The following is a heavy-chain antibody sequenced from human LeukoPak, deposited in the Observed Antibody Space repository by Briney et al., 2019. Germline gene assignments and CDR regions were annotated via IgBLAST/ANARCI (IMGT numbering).Heavy chain of an antibody. CDR1: GFSSIYTW. J-gene: IGHJ5*02. V-gene: IGHV3-15*01. D-gene: IGHD1-14*01. CDR3: TTEGETDLTGNDH. Sequence: GGSLRLSCAASGFSSIYTWINWVRQAPGKGLEWVGRIRSKTDGGTTDYAALVKGRFTISRDDSKNTLYLQMDSLKTEDTAVYYCTTEGETDLTGNDHWGPGTLVTVSS. CDR2: IRSKTDGGTT.